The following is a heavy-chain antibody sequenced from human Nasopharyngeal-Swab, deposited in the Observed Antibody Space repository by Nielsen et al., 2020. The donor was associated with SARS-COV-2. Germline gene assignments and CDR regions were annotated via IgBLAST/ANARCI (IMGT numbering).Heavy chain of an antibody. CDR1: GGSISSGDYY. J-gene: IGHJ6*03. V-gene: IGHV4-30-4*08. CDR3: AREGIVVVPAAMDPDYYYYMDV. CDR2: IYYSGST. D-gene: IGHD2-2*01. Sequence: SETLSLTCTVSGGSISSGDYYWSWIRQPPGKGLEWIGYIYYSGSTYYNPSLKSRVTISVDTSKNQFSLKLSSVTAADTAVYYCAREGIVVVPAAMDPDYYYYMDVWGKGTTVTVSS.